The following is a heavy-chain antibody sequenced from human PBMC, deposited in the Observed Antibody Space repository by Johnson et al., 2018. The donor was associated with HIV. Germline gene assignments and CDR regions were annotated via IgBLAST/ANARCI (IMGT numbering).Heavy chain of an antibody. CDR2: IGTAGDT. Sequence: VQLVESGGGLVQPGGSLRLSCAASGFTFSSYDMHWVRQATGKGLEWVSAIGTAGDTYYPGSVKGRFTISREHAKNSLYLQMNSLRAGDTAVYYCARGGPYSSSSAVAFDIWGQGTMVTVSS. J-gene: IGHJ3*02. CDR3: ARGGPYSSSSAVAFDI. CDR1: GFTFSSYD. D-gene: IGHD6-6*01. V-gene: IGHV3-13*01.